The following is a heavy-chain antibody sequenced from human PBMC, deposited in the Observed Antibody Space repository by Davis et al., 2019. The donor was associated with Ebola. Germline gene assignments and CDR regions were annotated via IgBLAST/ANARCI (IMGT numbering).Heavy chain of an antibody. J-gene: IGHJ3*02. V-gene: IGHV5-51*01. CDR2: IYPGDSDT. CDR3: ARPITGDKDDAFDI. D-gene: IGHD7-27*01. CDR1: GYSFTSYW. Sequence: PGGSLRLSCKGSGYSFTSYWIGWVRQMPGKGLEWMGIIYPGDSDTRYSPSFQGQVTISADKSISTAYLQWSSLKASDTAMYYCARPITGDKDDAFDIWGQGTMVTVSS.